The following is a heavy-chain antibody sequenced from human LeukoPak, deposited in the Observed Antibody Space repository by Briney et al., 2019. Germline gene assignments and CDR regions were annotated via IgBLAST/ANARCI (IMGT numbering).Heavy chain of an antibody. CDR1: AGSICSIY. CDR3: ARQDSSSSQGAFDI. D-gene: IGHD6-13*01. V-gene: IGHV4-59*08. CDR2: IYYSEST. J-gene: IGHJ3*02. Sequence: ASENLSCNCTVYAGSICSIYWVWIGHPPGKGREGIVYIYYSESTNYNPSLKSRITISVATSKNQYSLKLSSVTAADSAVYYCARQDSSSSQGAFDIWGQGTMVTVSS.